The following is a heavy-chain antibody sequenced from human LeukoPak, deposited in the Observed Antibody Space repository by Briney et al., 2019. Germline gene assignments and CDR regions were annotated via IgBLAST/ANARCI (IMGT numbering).Heavy chain of an antibody. CDR3: ARGPLYGSGMVDY. V-gene: IGHV1-69*06. D-gene: IGHD3-10*01. J-gene: IGHJ4*02. CDR1: GGTFSSYA. Sequence: SVKVSCKASGGTFSSYAISWVRQAPGQGLEWMGGIIPIFGTANYAQKFQGRVTITADKSTSTAYMELSSLRSEDTAVYYCARGPLYGSGMVDYWGQGALVTVSS. CDR2: IIPIFGTA.